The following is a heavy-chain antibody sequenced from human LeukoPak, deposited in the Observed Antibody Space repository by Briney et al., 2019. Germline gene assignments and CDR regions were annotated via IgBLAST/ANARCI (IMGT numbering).Heavy chain of an antibody. J-gene: IGHJ3*02. CDR1: GLTFSSYA. D-gene: IGHD6-19*01. CDR3: ARSGYSSGWYESDAFDI. V-gene: IGHV3-30-3*01. CDR2: ISYDGSNK. Sequence: GRSLRLSCAASGLTFSSYAMHWVRQAPGKGLEWVAVISYDGSNKYYADSVKGRFTISRDNSKKTLYLQMNSLRAEDTAVYYCARSGYSSGWYESDAFDIWGQGTMVTVSS.